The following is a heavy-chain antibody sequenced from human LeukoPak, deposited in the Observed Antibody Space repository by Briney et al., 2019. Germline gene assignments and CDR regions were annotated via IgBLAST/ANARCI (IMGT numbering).Heavy chain of an antibody. D-gene: IGHD2-2*01. CDR1: GYCFTYYR. V-gene: IGHV5-10-1*01. J-gene: IGHJ3*02. CDR3: AKRQLGDAFDI. Sequence: GESLKISWKSSGYCFTYYRISWVRAMPGKGVELVGRIDPSDSYTNYSPSFQGHVTITADKSISTAYLQWSSRNASDAAIYCCAKRQLGDAFDIWGQGTMVTVSS. CDR2: IDPSDSYT.